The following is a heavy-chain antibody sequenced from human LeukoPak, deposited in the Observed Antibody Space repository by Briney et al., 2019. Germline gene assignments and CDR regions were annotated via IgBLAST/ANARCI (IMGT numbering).Heavy chain of an antibody. CDR2: IRYDGSNK. CDR1: GFTFSSYG. D-gene: IGHD3-10*01. V-gene: IGHV3-30*02. CDR3: ARDYYGSGSYYKSYAFDI. Sequence: GGSLRLSCAASGFTFSSYGVHWVRQAPGKGLEWVAFIRYDGSNKYYADSVKGRFTISRDNSKNTLYLQMNSLRAEDTAVYYCARDYYGSGSYYKSYAFDIWGQGTMVTVSS. J-gene: IGHJ3*02.